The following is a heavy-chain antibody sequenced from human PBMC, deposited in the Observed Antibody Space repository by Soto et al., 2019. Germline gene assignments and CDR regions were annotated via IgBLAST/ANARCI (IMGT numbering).Heavy chain of an antibody. J-gene: IGHJ6*02. Sequence: PGGSLRLSCVGSGFTFSTYSINWVRQAPGKGLEWVSSISSRSDIYYADSVKGRFTISRDNAKNSVSLQMNSLRAEDTAVYHCAREYTAWPLAYGLDVWGQGTTGTVS. CDR3: AREYTAWPLAYGLDV. V-gene: IGHV3-21*01. D-gene: IGHD2-2*02. CDR2: ISSRSDI. CDR1: GFTFSTYS.